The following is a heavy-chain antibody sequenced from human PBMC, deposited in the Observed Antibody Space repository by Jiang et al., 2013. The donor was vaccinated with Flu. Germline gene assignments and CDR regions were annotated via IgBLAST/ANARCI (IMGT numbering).Heavy chain of an antibody. D-gene: IGHD1-26*01. CDR3: ARGSGNYGSYGMDV. Sequence: TNYNPSLKSRVIISIDASKNQFSLKLSSVTAAGTAVYYCARGSGNYGSYGMDVWGQGTTVTVSS. CDR2: T. J-gene: IGHJ6*02. V-gene: IGHV4-4*08.